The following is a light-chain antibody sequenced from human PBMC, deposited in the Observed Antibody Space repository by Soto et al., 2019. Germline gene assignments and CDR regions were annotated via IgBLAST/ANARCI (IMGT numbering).Light chain of an antibody. J-gene: IGKJ3*01. V-gene: IGKV3-11*01. CDR1: QSVRSS. CDR2: DAS. Sequence: EIVLTQSPDTLSLSPGERATLSCRASQSVRSSLAWYQQKPGQAPRLLIYDASTRATGIPARFSGSGSGTDFTLTISSLEPEDFAVYYCQQRSNWPPEVTFGPGNKVDIK. CDR3: QQRSNWPPEVT.